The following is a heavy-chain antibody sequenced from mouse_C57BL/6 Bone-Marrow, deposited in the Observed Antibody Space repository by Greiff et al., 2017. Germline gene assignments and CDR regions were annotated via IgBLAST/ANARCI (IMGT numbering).Heavy chain of an antibody. Sequence: QVQLQQSGAELARPGASVKLSCKASGYTFTSSGISWVKQRTGQGLEWIGEIYPRSGDTNYNGKFKGKATLTADKSSSTAYMELRSLTSEDSAVYFCARPYFAYWGQGTTLTVSS. CDR1: GYTFTSSG. CDR2: IYPRSGDT. J-gene: IGHJ2*01. CDR3: ARPYFAY. V-gene: IGHV1-81*01.